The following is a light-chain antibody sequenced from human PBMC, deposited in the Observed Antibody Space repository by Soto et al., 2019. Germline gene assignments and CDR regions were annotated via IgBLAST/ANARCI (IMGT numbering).Light chain of an antibody. CDR1: TGAVTSGHY. CDR3: LLPYSDAWV. CDR2: DTT. Sequence: QAVVTQEPTLSVSPGGTVTLTSGSSTGAVTSGHYPYWFQQKPGQAPRTLIYDTTNKQSWTPVRFSGSLLGGKAALTLSGAQPEDEAEYYCLLPYSDAWVFGGGTKLTVL. J-gene: IGLJ3*02. V-gene: IGLV7-46*01.